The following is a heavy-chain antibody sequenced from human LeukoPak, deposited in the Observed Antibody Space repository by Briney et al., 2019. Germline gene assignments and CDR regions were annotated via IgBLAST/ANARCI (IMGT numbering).Heavy chain of an antibody. CDR1: GFTFSSYW. CDR3: ARENGLRFLEWSYFDY. J-gene: IGHJ4*02. V-gene: IGHV3-7*01. D-gene: IGHD3-3*01. CDR2: IKQDGSEK. Sequence: GGSLRLSCAASGFTFSSYWMSWVRQAPGKGLEWVANIKQDGSEKYYVDSVKGRFTISRDNAKNSLYLQMNSLRAEDTAVYYCARENGLRFLEWSYFDYWGQGTLVTVSS.